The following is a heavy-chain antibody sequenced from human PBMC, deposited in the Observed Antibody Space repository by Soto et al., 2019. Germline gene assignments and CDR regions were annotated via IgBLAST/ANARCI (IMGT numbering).Heavy chain of an antibody. J-gene: IGHJ4*02. CDR3: VRDPKRNDY. CDR1: GYDFSSYG. V-gene: IGHV1-18*04. CDR2: ISASNGNR. Sequence: QVQLVQSGAEVKKPGASVKVSCKASGYDFSSYGISWVRQAPGQGLEWMVRISASNGNRDYAQQFQGRVTMTSDTSRTTAYMELRSLRSADTAVYYCVRDPKRNDYWGQVTLGNLSS.